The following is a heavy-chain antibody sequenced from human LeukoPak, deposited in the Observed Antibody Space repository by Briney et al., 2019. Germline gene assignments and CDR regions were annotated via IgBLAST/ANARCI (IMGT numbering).Heavy chain of an antibody. V-gene: IGHV3-30*02. CDR3: VKNAFDI. Sequence: GGSLRLSCAASGFTFSGYGMHWVRQAPGKGLEWVTFIRYDERNKYYADSVKGRFTISRDNSKNTVYLQMNSLRVEDTAVYYCVKNAFDIWGQGTMVTVSS. CDR2: IRYDERNK. CDR1: GFTFSGYG. J-gene: IGHJ3*02.